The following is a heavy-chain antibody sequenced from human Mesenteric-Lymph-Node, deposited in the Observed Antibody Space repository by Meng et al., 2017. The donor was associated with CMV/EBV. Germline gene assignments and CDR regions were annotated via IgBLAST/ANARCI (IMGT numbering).Heavy chain of an antibody. D-gene: IGHD1-26*01. CDR1: GFNLHSHG. CDR2: ISSSGSTI. V-gene: IGHV3-48*03. J-gene: IGHJ4*02. CDR3: ASWGLLTGY. Sequence: GESLKISCAASGFNLHSHGMNWVRQAPGKGLEWVSYISSSGSTIYYADSVKGRFTISRDNAKNSLYLQMNSLRAEDTAVYYCASWGLLTGYWGQGTLVTVSS.